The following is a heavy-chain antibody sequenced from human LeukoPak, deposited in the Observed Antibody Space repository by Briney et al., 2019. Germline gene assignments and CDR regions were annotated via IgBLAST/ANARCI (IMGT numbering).Heavy chain of an antibody. Sequence: GRSLRLSCTASGFTFGDYAMSWFRQAPGKGLEWVGFIRSKAYGGTTEYAASVKGRFTISRDDSKSIAYLQMNSLQTEDTAVYYCTRSGVYYDFWSGYYYFDYWGQGTLVTVSS. CDR1: GFTFGDYA. CDR2: IRSKAYGGTT. CDR3: TRSGVYYDFWSGYYYFDY. J-gene: IGHJ4*02. D-gene: IGHD3-3*01. V-gene: IGHV3-49*03.